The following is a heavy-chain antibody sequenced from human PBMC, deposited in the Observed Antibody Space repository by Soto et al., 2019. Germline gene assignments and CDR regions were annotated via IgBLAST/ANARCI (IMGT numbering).Heavy chain of an antibody. CDR1: GFTFTRYS. Sequence: GGSLRLSXAPSGFTFTRYSLNWVRQAPGKGLEWVSSISSTTNYIYYADSMKGRFTVSRDNAKNSVYLEMNSLSAEDTAVYYYARESEDLTSNFDYWGQGPLGTVSS. CDR2: ISSTTNYI. V-gene: IGHV3-21*01. J-gene: IGHJ4*02. CDR3: ARESEDLTSNFDY.